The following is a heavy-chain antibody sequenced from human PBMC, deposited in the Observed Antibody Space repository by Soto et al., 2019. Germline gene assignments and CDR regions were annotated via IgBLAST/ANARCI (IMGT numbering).Heavy chain of an antibody. V-gene: IGHV1-18*01. CDR3: ARAPLTGTMGGYYYYGMDV. CDR2: ISAYNGNT. J-gene: IGHJ6*02. D-gene: IGHD1-7*01. Sequence: ASVKVSCKASGYTFTSYGVSWVRQAPGQGLEWMGWISAYNGNTNYAQKLQDRVTMTTKTSTSTAYMELRSLRSDDTAVYYCARAPLTGTMGGYYYYGMDVWGQGTTVTVSS. CDR1: GYTFTSYG.